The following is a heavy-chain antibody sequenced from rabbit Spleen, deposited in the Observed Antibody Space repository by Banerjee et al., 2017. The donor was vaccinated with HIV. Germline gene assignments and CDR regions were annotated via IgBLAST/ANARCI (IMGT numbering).Heavy chain of an antibody. V-gene: IGHV1S45*01. CDR2: IYNGDGST. J-gene: IGHJ6*01. CDR3: ARGAGSGWQQFGMDL. Sequence: QEQLVESGGGLVKPEGSLTLTCTASGFSFSTTDYMCWVRQAPGKGLEWIGCIYNGDGSTYYASWAKGRFTISKTSSTTVTLQMTSLTAADTATYFCARGAGSGWQQFGMDLWGQGTLVTVS. D-gene: IGHD8-1*01. CDR1: GFSFSTTDY.